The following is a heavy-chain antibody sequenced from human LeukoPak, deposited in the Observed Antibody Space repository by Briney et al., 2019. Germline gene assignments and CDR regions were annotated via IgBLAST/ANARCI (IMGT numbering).Heavy chain of an antibody. CDR2: IYYSGST. V-gene: IGHV4-59*01. CDR1: GGSISSYY. D-gene: IGHD4-17*01. CDR3: ARWDGDYYFDY. Sequence: PSETLSLTCTVSGGSISSYYGSWIRQPPGKGLEWIGYIYYSGSTNYNPSLKSRVTISVDTSKNQFSLKLSSVTAAATAVYYCARWDGDYYFDYWGQGTMVIVSS. J-gene: IGHJ4*02.